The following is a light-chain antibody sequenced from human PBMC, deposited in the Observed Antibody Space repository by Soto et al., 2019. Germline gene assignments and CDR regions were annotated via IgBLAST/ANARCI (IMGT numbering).Light chain of an antibody. J-gene: IGLJ2*01. CDR3: QVWDSSSDRYVV. Sequence: SYELTQPPSVSVAPGKTARITCGGNNIGSKSVHWYQQKPGQAPVLVIYYDSDRPSGIPERFSGSNPGNTATLTISRVEAGDEADYYCQVWDSSSDRYVVFGGGTKLTVL. V-gene: IGLV3-21*04. CDR1: NIGSKS. CDR2: YDS.